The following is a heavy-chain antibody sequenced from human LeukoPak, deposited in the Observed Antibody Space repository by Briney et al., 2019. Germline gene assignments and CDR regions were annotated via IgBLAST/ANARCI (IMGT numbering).Heavy chain of an antibody. CDR3: ARQGVGAFDI. CDR1: GGSISSYY. J-gene: IGHJ3*02. V-gene: IGHV4-59*08. Sequence: SETLSLTCTVSGGSISSYYWSWLRQPPGKGLEWIGYIYYSGSTNYNPSLNSRVTISVDTPKNQFSLKRSSVTAAYAAVYYCARQGVGAFDIWGQGTMVTVSS. D-gene: IGHD2-8*01. CDR2: IYYSGST.